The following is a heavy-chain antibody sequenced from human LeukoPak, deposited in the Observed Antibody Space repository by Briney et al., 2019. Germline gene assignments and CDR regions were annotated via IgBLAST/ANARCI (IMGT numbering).Heavy chain of an antibody. V-gene: IGHV3-74*01. J-gene: IGHJ4*02. CDR3: ATKQWLAPPPDS. CDR1: GFTFSKHW. D-gene: IGHD6-19*01. Sequence: GGSLRLSCAASGFTFSKHWMLWVRQAPGKGLESVSRINTDGTVTTYADSVKGRSTVSRDNADNTMFLQMNSVRDEDTAVYYCATKQWLAPPPDSWGQGTPVTVSS. CDR2: INTDGTVT.